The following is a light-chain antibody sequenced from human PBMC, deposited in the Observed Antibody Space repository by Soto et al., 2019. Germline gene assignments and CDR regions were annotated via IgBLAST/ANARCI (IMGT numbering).Light chain of an antibody. J-gene: IGKJ1*01. CDR1: QSVLYSSNNKNY. V-gene: IGKV4-1*01. CDR3: QQYYNIPRT. Sequence: DIVMTQSPDSLAVSLGERATINCKSSQSVLYSSNNKNYLAWYQQKTGQPPKLLIYWASTRESGVPDRFSGSGSGTDFTLTISSLQAEDVAFYYCQQYYNIPRTFGQGTKVEIK. CDR2: WAS.